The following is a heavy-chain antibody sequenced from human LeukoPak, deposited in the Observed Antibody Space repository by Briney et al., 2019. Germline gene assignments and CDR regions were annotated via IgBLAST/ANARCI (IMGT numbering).Heavy chain of an antibody. CDR2: IKSKNNGVTT. CDR3: TPGSTSDYGSGSYTTIDY. V-gene: IGHV3-15*01. Sequence: NSGVSLRLSCAASGFTFRNAWMSWVRQAPGKGLEWVGCIKSKNNGVTTVYAAPVTGRFTISRDDSINTHYLPMNSVKTYDTGWYYCTPGSTSDYGSGSYTTIDYWGQGTLVTVSS. J-gene: IGHJ4*02. D-gene: IGHD3-10*01. CDR1: GFTFRNAW.